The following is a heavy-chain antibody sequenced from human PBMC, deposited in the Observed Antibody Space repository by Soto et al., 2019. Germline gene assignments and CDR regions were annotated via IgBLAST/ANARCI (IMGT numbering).Heavy chain of an antibody. CDR3: ARGAGAKLSYDFDY. CDR1: GGSFSGYF. CDR2: ITEGGST. D-gene: IGHD3-3*01. Sequence: PSETLSLTCTVHGGSFSGYFWTWIRQPPAQGLEWIAEITEGGSTNYNPSLKSRVSVTVDSSKPKISLTLRPGTAAATATYYCARGAGAKLSYDFDYWGQGTMVTVSS. V-gene: IGHV4-34*01. J-gene: IGHJ4*02.